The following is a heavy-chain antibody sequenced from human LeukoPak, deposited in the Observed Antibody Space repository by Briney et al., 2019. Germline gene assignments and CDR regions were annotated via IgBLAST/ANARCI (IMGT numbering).Heavy chain of an antibody. CDR3: ARNDYASSSGYDF. J-gene: IGHJ4*02. V-gene: IGHV3-21*01. D-gene: IGHD6-6*01. CDR1: GFTFSTYS. CDR2: ISSGSDHI. Sequence: GGSLRLSCAASGFTFSTYSMNWVRQAPGKGLEWVSSISSGSDHIYYADSVKGRFSISRDNAKNSLYLQMDSLRAEDTAVFFCARNDYASSSGYDFWGQGTLVTVSS.